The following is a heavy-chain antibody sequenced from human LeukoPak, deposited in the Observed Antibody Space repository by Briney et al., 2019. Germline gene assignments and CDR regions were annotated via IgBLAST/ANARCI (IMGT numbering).Heavy chain of an antibody. D-gene: IGHD3-22*01. J-gene: IGHJ6*03. Sequence: SETLSLTCAVSGGSISSGGYSWSWIRQPPGKGLEWIGYIYYSGSTYYNPSLKSRVTISIDKSKNQFSLKLSSVTAADTAVYYCARWRYYYDSSGSKYYYMDVWGKGTTVTISS. CDR1: GGSISSGGYS. CDR3: ARWRYYYDSSGSKYYYMDV. CDR2: IYYSGST. V-gene: IGHV4-30-4*07.